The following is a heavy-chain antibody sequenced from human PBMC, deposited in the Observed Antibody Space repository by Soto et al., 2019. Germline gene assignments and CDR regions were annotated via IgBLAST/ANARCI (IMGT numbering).Heavy chain of an antibody. CDR3: ARVKEGDILTGQYNWFDP. CDR1: GYSFTSYW. J-gene: IGHJ5*02. Sequence: EVQLVQSGAEVKKPGESLKISCKGSGYSFTSYWIGWVRQMPGKGLEWMGIIYPGDSDTRYSPSFQGQVTISADKSISTAYLQWSSLKASDTAMYYCARVKEGDILTGQYNWFDPWGQGTLVTVSS. V-gene: IGHV5-51*03. CDR2: IYPGDSDT. D-gene: IGHD3-9*01.